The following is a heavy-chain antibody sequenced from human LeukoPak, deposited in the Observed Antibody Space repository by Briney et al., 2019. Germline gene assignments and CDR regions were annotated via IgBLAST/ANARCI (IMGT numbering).Heavy chain of an antibody. V-gene: IGHV4-34*01. Sequence: PSETLSLTCAVYGGSFSGYYGSCIRQPPGKGLEWRWEINHIVGTNHNPSLKRRVTISVEKSKNQIALKLSSVTAAATAVYYCARAAGYSSSWYSGGYWYFDLWGRGTLVTVSS. CDR2: INHIVGT. D-gene: IGHD6-13*01. J-gene: IGHJ2*01. CDR3: ARAAGYSSSWYSGGYWYFDL. CDR1: GGSFSGYY.